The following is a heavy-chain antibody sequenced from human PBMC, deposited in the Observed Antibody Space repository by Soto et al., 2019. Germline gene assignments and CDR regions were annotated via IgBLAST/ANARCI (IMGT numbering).Heavy chain of an antibody. J-gene: IGHJ1*01. CDR1: GFIISSYG. Sequence: GGSLRLSCAASGFIISSYGMHWVLQAPGKGLEWVSYISSSSSTIFYTDSVKGRFTVSRDNAKNSLYLQMNSLRAEDTAVYYCARDLGSSWYPEYFQHWGQGTLVTVSS. V-gene: IGHV3-48*01. D-gene: IGHD6-13*01. CDR3: ARDLGSSWYPEYFQH. CDR2: ISSSSSTI.